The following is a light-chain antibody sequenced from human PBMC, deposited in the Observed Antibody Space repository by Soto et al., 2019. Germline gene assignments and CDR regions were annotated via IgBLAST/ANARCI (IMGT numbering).Light chain of an antibody. V-gene: IGKV1-5*03. CDR2: KAS. J-gene: IGKJ3*01. CDR1: QSIKNW. Sequence: DIQMTQSPSTLSASVGDRVTITCRASQSIKNWLAWYQQKPGEAPKLLIYKASTLESGVPSRFSGSGSGTEFTLTISCLQPDDVATYYCQQYNSYSLFTFGPGTKVDIK. CDR3: QQYNSYSLFT.